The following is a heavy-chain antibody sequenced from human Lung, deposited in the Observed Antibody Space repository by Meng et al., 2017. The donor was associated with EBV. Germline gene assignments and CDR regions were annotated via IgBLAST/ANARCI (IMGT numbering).Heavy chain of an antibody. CDR2: INHSGST. V-gene: IGHV4-34*01. D-gene: IGHD6-19*01. CDR1: GVSFSGYY. J-gene: IGHJ4*02. CDR3: ARSYSSGWYTLFDY. Sequence: VKLTQWGAGLLKPSQTLSLACAVYGVSFSGYYWSWSRQSPGKGLEWIGEINHSGSTKYNPSLKSRVTISVDTSKNQFSLRLSSVTAADTAVYYCARSYSSGWYTLFDYWGQGTLVTVSS.